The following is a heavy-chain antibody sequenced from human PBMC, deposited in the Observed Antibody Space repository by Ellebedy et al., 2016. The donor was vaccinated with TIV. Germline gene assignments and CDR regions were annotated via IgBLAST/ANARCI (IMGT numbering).Heavy chain of an antibody. CDR1: GFTFSSYW. V-gene: IGHV3-7*01. J-gene: IGHJ4*02. Sequence: GESLKISXAASGFTFSSYWMSWVRQAPGKGLEWVANIKQDGSEKYYVDSVKGRFTISRDNAKNSLYLQMNSLRAEDTAVYYCARDQILLWFGELTAYYFDYWGQGTLVTVSS. CDR2: IKQDGSEK. CDR3: ARDQILLWFGELTAYYFDY. D-gene: IGHD3-10*01.